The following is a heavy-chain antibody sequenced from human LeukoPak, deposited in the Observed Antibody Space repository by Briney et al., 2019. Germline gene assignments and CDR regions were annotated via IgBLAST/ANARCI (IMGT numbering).Heavy chain of an antibody. Sequence: KASETLSLTCAVYGGSFNGYYWSWLRQPPGKGLEWIGEINHSGSTNYNPSLKSRVTISVDTSKNQFSLKLSSVTAADTAVYYCARSGPLNSSSPGNWFDTWGQGTLVTVSS. CDR1: GGSFNGYY. J-gene: IGHJ5*02. CDR2: INHSGST. CDR3: ARSGPLNSSSPGNWFDT. V-gene: IGHV4-34*01. D-gene: IGHD6-13*01.